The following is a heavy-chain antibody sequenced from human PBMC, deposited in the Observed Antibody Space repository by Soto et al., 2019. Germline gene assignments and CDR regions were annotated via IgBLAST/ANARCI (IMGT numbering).Heavy chain of an antibody. CDR1: GFTVSSNY. CDR3: ARTYCSGGSCQDTSHWFDP. V-gene: IGHV3-66*01. J-gene: IGHJ5*02. D-gene: IGHD2-15*01. Sequence: GGSLRLSCAASGFTVSSNYMSWVRQAPGKGLEWVSVIYSGGSTYYADSVKGRFTISRDNSKNTLYLQMNSLRAEDTAVYYCARTYCSGGSCQDTSHWFDPWGQGTLVTVSS. CDR2: IYSGGST.